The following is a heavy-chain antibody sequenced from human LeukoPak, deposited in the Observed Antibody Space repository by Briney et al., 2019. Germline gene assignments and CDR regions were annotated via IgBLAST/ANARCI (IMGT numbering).Heavy chain of an antibody. J-gene: IGHJ4*02. V-gene: IGHV1-2*07. Sequence: ASVKVPCKASGYTFTDYYMHWVRQAPGQGLEWMGWINPSSGATNYAHKFQGRVTMTRDTSITTASMELSRLRPDDTAVYYCARIDFWSGYCLDYWGQGTLVTVSS. D-gene: IGHD3-3*01. CDR2: INPSSGAT. CDR3: ARIDFWSGYCLDY. CDR1: GYTFTDYY.